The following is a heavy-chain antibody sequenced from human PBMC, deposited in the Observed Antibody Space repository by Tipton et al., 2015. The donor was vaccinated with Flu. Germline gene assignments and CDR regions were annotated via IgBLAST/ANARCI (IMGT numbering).Heavy chain of an antibody. CDR2: ISGGGGGT. J-gene: IGHJ4*02. CDR3: AKVIPEKVACLDY. Sequence: GSLRLSCAASGFTFSIYAMSWVRQAPGKRLEWISAISGGGGGTYYADSVKGRFTISRDNSKNTLYLRMNSLRAEDTAIYYCAKVIPEKVACLDYWGQGTLVTVSS. D-gene: IGHD5-12*01. V-gene: IGHV3-23*01. CDR1: GFTFSIYA.